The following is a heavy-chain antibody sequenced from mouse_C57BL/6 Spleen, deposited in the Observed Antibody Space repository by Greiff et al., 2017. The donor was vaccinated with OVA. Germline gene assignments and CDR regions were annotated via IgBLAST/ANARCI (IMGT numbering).Heavy chain of an antibody. Sequence: EVKLVESGEGLVKPGGSLKLSCAASGFTFSSYAMSWVRQTPEKRLEWVAYISSGGDYIYYADTVQGRFTISRDNARNTLYLQMSSLKSEDTAMYYCTRDGYGSSFYFDYWGQGTTLTVSS. CDR2: ISSGGDYI. D-gene: IGHD1-1*01. CDR3: TRDGYGSSFYFDY. V-gene: IGHV5-9-1*02. CDR1: GFTFSSYA. J-gene: IGHJ2*01.